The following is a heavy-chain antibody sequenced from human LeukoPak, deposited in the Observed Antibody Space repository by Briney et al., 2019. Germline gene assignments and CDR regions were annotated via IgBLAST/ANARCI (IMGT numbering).Heavy chain of an antibody. Sequence: GGSLRLSCAAPRFTFSRYGMHWVRQAPGKGLEWLAFIRFDGTTKYYADSVRGRFTISRDNSKNSVYLQMSSLRAEDTAVYYCAKEIQDEYCSGAQNCLFEYWGQGTLVTVSS. CDR1: RFTFSRYG. V-gene: IGHV3-30*02. CDR3: AKEIQDEYCSGAQNCLFEY. J-gene: IGHJ4*02. D-gene: IGHD2-15*01. CDR2: IRFDGTTK.